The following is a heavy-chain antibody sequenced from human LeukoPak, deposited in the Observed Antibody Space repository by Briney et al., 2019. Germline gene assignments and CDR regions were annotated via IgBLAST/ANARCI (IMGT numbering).Heavy chain of an antibody. CDR3: TRLAGGDAF. V-gene: IGHV3-73*01. J-gene: IGHJ3*01. D-gene: IGHD2-21*02. CDR1: GFTFSGSA. Sequence: PGGSLRLSCAASGFTFSGSAMHWVRQASGKGLEWVGRIRSKANGYTTAYGASVKGRFTISRDDSQRATYVQMNSLKIEDTAVYYCTRLAGGDAFWGPGTMVTVSS. CDR2: IRSKANGYTT.